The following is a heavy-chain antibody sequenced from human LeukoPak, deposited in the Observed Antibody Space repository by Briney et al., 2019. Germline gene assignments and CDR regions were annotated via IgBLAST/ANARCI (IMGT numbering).Heavy chain of an antibody. CDR1: GGSISTSSYY. CDR2: IYYSGST. CDR3: ARGSPYGDYGWFDP. D-gene: IGHD4-17*01. J-gene: IGHJ5*02. Sequence: SETLSLTCTVSGGSISTSSYYWSWIRQPPGKGLEWVGYIYYSGSTNYNSSLKSRVIISVDTPKNQFSLKLSSVTAADTAVYYCARGSPYGDYGWFDPWGQGTLVTVSS. V-gene: IGHV4-61*01.